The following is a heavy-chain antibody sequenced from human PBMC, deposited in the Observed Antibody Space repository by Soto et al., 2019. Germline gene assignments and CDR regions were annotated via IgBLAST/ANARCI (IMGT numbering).Heavy chain of an antibody. CDR1: GFSFTTGRVA. Sequence: QTTLKESGPTLVKHTDTLTLTCSFSGFSFTTGRVAVGWIRQPPGKALEWLGLIYGNDDKRFSPSLHSRLTITKDTTSKQMVLTLSNMDPGDTGKYYCAHSDLSGVVIPFGFWGQGTVVTVSS. CDR2: IYGNDDK. V-gene: IGHV2-5*01. CDR3: AHSDLSGVVIPFGF. D-gene: IGHD3-3*01. J-gene: IGHJ4*02.